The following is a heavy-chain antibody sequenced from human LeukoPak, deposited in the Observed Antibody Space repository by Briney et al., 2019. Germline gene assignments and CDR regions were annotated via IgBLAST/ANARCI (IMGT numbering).Heavy chain of an antibody. CDR2: ISAYNGNT. CDR1: GYTFTSYG. V-gene: IGHV1-18*01. D-gene: IGHD5-12*01. Sequence: ASVKVSCKASGYTFTSYGISWVRQAPGQGLEWMGWISAYNGNTNYAQKLQGRVTMTTDTSTSTAYMELRSLRSDDTAVYYCARVGDTYSGYKVGPRGSDFDYWGQGTLVTVSS. J-gene: IGHJ4*02. CDR3: ARVGDTYSGYKVGPRGSDFDY.